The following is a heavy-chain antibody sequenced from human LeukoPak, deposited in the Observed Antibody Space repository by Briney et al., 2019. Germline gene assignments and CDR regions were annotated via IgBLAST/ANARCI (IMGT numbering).Heavy chain of an antibody. CDR2: IGGGGTTI. Sequence: GGSLRLSCAASGFTFSDYSVNWVRQAPGKGLGWASIIGGGGTTIYYADSVKGRFTISRDNAKNSLYLQMNSLRDEDTAVYYCAGYYDYVWGSYRYKGPFDYWGQGTLVTVSS. D-gene: IGHD3-16*02. J-gene: IGHJ4*02. V-gene: IGHV3-48*02. CDR1: GFTFSDYS. CDR3: AGYYDYVWGSYRYKGPFDY.